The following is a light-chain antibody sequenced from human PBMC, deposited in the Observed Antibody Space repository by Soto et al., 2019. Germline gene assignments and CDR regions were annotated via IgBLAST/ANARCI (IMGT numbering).Light chain of an antibody. CDR3: QKYNSYSGK. V-gene: IGKV1-5*03. CDR1: QTISSW. Sequence: DIQITHSPSARAGSVVGRVTITFRASQTISSWLAWYQQKPGKAPKLLIYKASTLKSGVPSRFSASRSGTEFTLTISSLQPDDFATYYCQKYNSYSGKCGQGNKGAIK. J-gene: IGKJ1*01. CDR2: KAS.